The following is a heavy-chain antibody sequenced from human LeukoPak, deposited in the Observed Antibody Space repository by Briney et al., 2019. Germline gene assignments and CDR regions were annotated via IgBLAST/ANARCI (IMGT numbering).Heavy chain of an antibody. V-gene: IGHV1-2*02. D-gene: IGHD5-18*01. Sequence: ASVKVSCKASGYTFTGYYMHWVRQAPGQGLEWMGWINPNSGGTNYAQKFQGRVTMTRDTSISTAYMEPSRLRSDDTAVYYCARARWIQLAFFDYWGQGTLVTVSS. CDR3: ARARWIQLAFFDY. J-gene: IGHJ4*02. CDR2: INPNSGGT. CDR1: GYTFTGYY.